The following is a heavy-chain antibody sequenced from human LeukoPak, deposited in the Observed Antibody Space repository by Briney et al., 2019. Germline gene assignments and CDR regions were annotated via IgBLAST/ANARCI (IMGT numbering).Heavy chain of an antibody. Sequence: GGSLRLSCAASGFIFNNYGLIWVRQAPGKGPEWVSAISNDGGGTTYADFVKGRFTISRDNSRNTLFPQMNSLRGDDTALYYCAKGGSGYFLDLWGQGTLVTVSS. CDR3: AKGGSGYFLDL. V-gene: IGHV3-23*01. D-gene: IGHD3-22*01. CDR1: GFIFNNYG. J-gene: IGHJ5*02. CDR2: ISNDGGGT.